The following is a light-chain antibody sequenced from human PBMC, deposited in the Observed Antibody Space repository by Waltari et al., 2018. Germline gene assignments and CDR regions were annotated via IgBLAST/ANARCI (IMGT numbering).Light chain of an antibody. Sequence: DIQMTQSPSTLSASVGDRVTITCRASQTVDKWLAWYQQKPGKVPKVLISKASSLESGVPSRFSGSGSVTDFTLSISSLQLDDFATYYCQQYYNYSWTFGQGTKVDIK. J-gene: IGKJ1*01. CDR2: KAS. CDR3: QQYYNYSWT. V-gene: IGKV1-5*03. CDR1: QTVDKW.